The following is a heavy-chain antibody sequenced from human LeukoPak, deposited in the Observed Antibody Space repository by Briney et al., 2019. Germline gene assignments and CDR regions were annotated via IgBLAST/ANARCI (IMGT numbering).Heavy chain of an antibody. CDR1: GGSISSYY. CDR3: ARQHSPPRRGGINHRFHP. Sequence: SGTLSLTCIVSGGSISSYYWSWIRQPAGKGLEWIGRIYTSGRTNYNPSLKSRVTVSLDTSKNQFSLKRSSVTAADTAVYHCARQHSPPRRGGINHRFHPWGQEPLVPVSS. J-gene: IGHJ5*02. CDR2: IYTSGRT. V-gene: IGHV4-4*07. D-gene: IGHD1-14*01.